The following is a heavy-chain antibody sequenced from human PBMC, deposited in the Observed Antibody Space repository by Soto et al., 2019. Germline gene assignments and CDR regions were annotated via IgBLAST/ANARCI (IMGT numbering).Heavy chain of an antibody. D-gene: IGHD2-15*01. CDR2: INPSGGSA. J-gene: IGHJ4*02. CDR3: AILEPYYFDY. V-gene: IGHV1-46*01. Sequence: ASVKVSCKASGYTFTGYYLHWVRQAPGQGLEWMGIINPSGGSASYAQKFQGRLTMTSDASTSTVFMELSSLRSEDSAMYYCAILEPYYFDYWGQGTLVTVSS. CDR1: GYTFTGYY.